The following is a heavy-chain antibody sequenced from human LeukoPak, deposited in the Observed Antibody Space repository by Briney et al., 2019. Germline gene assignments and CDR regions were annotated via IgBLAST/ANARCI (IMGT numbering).Heavy chain of an antibody. D-gene: IGHD6-13*01. CDR3: AKDMRGGQQLAFDY. J-gene: IGHJ4*02. CDR2: INWNGGSS. V-gene: IGHV3-20*04. Sequence: GGSLRLSCAASGFTFDHYGMNWVRQVPGQGLEWVSGINWNGGSSGYADSVKGRFTISRDNAKNFLYLQMNSLRAEDTALYYCAKDMRGGQQLAFDYWGQGTLVTVSS. CDR1: GFTFDHYG.